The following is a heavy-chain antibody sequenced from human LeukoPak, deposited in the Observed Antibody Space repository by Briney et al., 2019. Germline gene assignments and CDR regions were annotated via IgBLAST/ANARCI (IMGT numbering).Heavy chain of an antibody. V-gene: IGHV3-48*03. Sequence: GGSLRLSCAASRFTFSSFEMSWVRQAPGKGLEWVSYISSSGSTIFYADSVKGRFIISRDNAKNSLYLQMNSLRAEDTAVYYCAGGYGSYSPDYWGQGTLVTVSS. D-gene: IGHD1-26*01. J-gene: IGHJ4*02. CDR2: ISSSGSTI. CDR3: AGGYGSYSPDY. CDR1: RFTFSSFE.